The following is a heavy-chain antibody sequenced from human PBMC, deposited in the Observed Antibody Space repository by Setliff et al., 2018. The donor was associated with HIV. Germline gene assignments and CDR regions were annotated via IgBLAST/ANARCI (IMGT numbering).Heavy chain of an antibody. CDR2: INPNSGGT. D-gene: IGHD6-13*01. CDR3: ARDSANEPHSTVDHSSSWYVRDYYLDY. CDR1: GYTFTGNY. Sequence: ASVKVSCKASGYTFTGNYIHWVRQAPGQGLEWMGWINPNSGGTNYAQKLQGRVTMTTDPSTSTAYMELRSLRSDDTAVYYCARDSANEPHSTVDHSSSWYVRDYYLDYWGQGTLVTVSS. V-gene: IGHV1-2*02. J-gene: IGHJ4*02.